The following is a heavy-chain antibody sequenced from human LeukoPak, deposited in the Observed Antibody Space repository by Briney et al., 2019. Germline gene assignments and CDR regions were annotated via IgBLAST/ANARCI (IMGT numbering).Heavy chain of an antibody. CDR2: ISGSGGST. V-gene: IGHV3-23*01. J-gene: IGHJ6*02. Sequence: GGSLRLSCAASGFTFSSYAMSWVRQAPGKGLEWVSAISGSGGSTYYADSVKGRFTISRDNSKNTLYLQMNSLRAEDTAVYYCAKDGGDYDFWSGYFLYYGMDVWGQGTTVTVSS. D-gene: IGHD3-3*01. CDR1: GFTFSSYA. CDR3: AKDGGDYDFWSGYFLYYGMDV.